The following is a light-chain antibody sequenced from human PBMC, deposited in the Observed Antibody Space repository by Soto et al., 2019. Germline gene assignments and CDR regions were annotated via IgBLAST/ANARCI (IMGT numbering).Light chain of an antibody. V-gene: IGKV3-15*01. Sequence: EIVVTQSPATLSVSPGERATLSCRASQSVSSNLAWYQQKPGQAPRLLIYGASTRATGIPARFSGSGSGTEFTLTISSLQSEDFAVYYCQQYHNWPPFTFGGGNKVEIK. J-gene: IGKJ4*01. CDR1: QSVSSN. CDR2: GAS. CDR3: QQYHNWPPFT.